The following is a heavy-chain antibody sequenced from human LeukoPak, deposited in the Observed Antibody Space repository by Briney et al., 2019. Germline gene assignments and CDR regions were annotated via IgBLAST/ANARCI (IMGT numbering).Heavy chain of an antibody. CDR1: GFTFSSYS. J-gene: IGHJ4*02. D-gene: IGHD5-24*01. CDR2: ISFRSNEI. CDR3: TRAAGYN. V-gene: IGHV3-48*01. Sequence: GGSLRLSCAASGFTFSSYSMNWVRQAPGRGLEWVSYISFRSNEIYYADSVKGRFTVSRDNGKNSLYLQMSSLRAEDTAVYHCTRAAGYNWGRGTLVTVSS.